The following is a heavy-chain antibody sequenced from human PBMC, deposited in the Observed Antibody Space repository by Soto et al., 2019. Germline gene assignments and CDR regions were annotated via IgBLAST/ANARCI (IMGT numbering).Heavy chain of an antibody. CDR2: LSYDGDKE. CDR1: GFSFSDYG. V-gene: IGHV3-30*18. D-gene: IGHD6-19*01. J-gene: IGHJ4*02. Sequence: QVQLEESGGNVVQPGRSLRLSCAASGFSFSDYGMHWVRQAPGKGLESVALLSYDGDKEYYADSVKGRFTISRDNSKNTVFLQMNSPRPEDTAVYYCGKDLMGEQWLGVMHYWGPGTLVTVSS. CDR3: GKDLMGEQWLGVMHY.